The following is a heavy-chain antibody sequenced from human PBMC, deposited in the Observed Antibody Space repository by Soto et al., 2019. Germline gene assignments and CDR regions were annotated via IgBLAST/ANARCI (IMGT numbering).Heavy chain of an antibody. CDR1: GFTFSSYA. Sequence: PVGSLRLSCAASGFTFSSYAMTWVRQAPGKGLDWVSAISGSGGSTYYADSVKGRFTISRDNSKNTLYLQMNSLRAEDTAVYYCAKGTSYCSSTSCWSHYYYMDVWGKGTTVTVSS. D-gene: IGHD2-2*01. V-gene: IGHV3-23*01. CDR2: ISGSGGST. CDR3: AKGTSYCSSTSCWSHYYYMDV. J-gene: IGHJ6*03.